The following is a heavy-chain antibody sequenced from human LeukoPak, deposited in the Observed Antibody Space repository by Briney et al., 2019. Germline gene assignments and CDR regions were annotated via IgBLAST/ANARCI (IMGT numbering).Heavy chain of an antibody. D-gene: IGHD3-3*02. Sequence: GGSRRLSGPTSGFTFVDYGLSWARGAQGGGRKCPCAINYNGAITDYADSVKGRFTISRDNAKNSLYLRMDSLRAEDTALYYCASDRLGPSFSVSHFDLWGQGTLVTVSS. CDR2: INYNGAIT. CDR1: GFTFVDYG. CDR3: ASDRLGPSFSVSHFDL. J-gene: IGHJ4*02. V-gene: IGHV3-20*04.